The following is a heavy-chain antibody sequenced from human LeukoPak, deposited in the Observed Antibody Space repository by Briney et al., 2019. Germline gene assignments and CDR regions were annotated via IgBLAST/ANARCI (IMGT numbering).Heavy chain of an antibody. D-gene: IGHD2-2*01. CDR2: ISYDGSNK. CDR3: AKDQSSFCSRSSCYALHY. Sequence: KAGGSLRLSCAASGFTFSSYGMHWVRQAPGKGLEWVAVISYDGSNKYYADSMKGRFTISRDNSKNTLYLQMNSLRTEDTAVYYCAKDQSSFCSRSSCYALHYWGQGTLVTVSS. J-gene: IGHJ4*02. V-gene: IGHV3-30*18. CDR1: GFTFSSYG.